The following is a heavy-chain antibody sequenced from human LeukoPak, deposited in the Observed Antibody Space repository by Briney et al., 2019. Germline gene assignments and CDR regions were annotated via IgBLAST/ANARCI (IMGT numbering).Heavy chain of an antibody. CDR2: INPNSGGT. D-gene: IGHD6-19*01. Sequence: ASVKVSCKASEYTFTGYYVHWVRQAPGQGLEWMGWINPNSGGTNYAQKFQGRVTMTRDTSISTAYMELSRLRSDDTAVYYRAREAYGYSSGRLFDYWGQGTLVTVSS. J-gene: IGHJ4*02. V-gene: IGHV1-2*02. CDR3: AREAYGYSSGRLFDY. CDR1: EYTFTGYY.